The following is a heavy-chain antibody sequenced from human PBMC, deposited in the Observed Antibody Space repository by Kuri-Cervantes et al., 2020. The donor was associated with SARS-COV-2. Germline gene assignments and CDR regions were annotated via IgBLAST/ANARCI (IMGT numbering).Heavy chain of an antibody. CDR1: GFTFSSYA. CDR3: VRDGDHWNFDY. CDR2: INPDGSYT. Sequence: ETLSLTCAASGFTFSSYAMSWVRQAPGKGLVWVSRINPDGSYTNNADSVKGRFTLPRDNAKNMLFLQMNSLRAEDTAVYYCVRDGDHWNFDYWGQGTLVTVSS. D-gene: IGHD1-1*01. V-gene: IGHV3-74*01. J-gene: IGHJ4*02.